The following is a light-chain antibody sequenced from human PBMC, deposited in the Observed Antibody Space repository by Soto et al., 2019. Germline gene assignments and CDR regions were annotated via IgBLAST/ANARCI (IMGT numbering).Light chain of an antibody. Sequence: EIVLTQSPATLTLSPGERATLSCGASQSVSNSYLAWYQQKPGLAPRLLIYDASSRATGIPDRFSGSGSGTDFTLTIIRLEPEDIAVYYCQQYGSSPPYTFGQGTKLEI. CDR2: DAS. J-gene: IGKJ2*01. V-gene: IGKV3D-20*01. CDR1: QSVSNSY. CDR3: QQYGSSPPYT.